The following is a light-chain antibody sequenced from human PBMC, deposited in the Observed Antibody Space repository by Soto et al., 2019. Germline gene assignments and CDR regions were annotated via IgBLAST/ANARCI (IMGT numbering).Light chain of an antibody. J-gene: IGLJ2*01. CDR2: RNN. CDR3: AAWDDTLSGHVV. V-gene: IGLV1-47*01. Sequence: QSVLTQPTSASGTPGQRVTISCSGSRSNIGSEYVYWYQQVPGTAPKLLIYRNNQRPSGVPDRFSGSKSGTSASLAISGLRSEDEADYYCAAWDDTLSGHVVFGGGTKVTVL. CDR1: RSNIGSEY.